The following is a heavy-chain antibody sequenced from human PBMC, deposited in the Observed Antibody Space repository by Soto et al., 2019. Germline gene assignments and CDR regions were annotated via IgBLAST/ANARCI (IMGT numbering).Heavy chain of an antibody. J-gene: IGHJ4*02. CDR3: TSSYSTSYSPDY. CDR2: VYHSGSI. D-gene: IGHD6-6*01. V-gene: IGHV4-59*01. Sequence: PSETLSLTCSVSGGSMRNYYWNWIRQPPGRGLEWIGYVYHSGSINYNPSLKSRVSMPVDVSRNHFSLTLHSVTAADTAVYFCTSSYSTSYSPDYWGQGTLVTVSS. CDR1: GGSMRNYY.